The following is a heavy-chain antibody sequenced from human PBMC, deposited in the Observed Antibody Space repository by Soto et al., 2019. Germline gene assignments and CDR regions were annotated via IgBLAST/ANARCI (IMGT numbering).Heavy chain of an antibody. CDR1: GSRFSNYV. CDR2: IIPIFNST. Sequence: SVKVSCKVSGSRFSNYVISWVRQAPGHGLEWLGRIIPIFNSTKYVQNFQGRVTITADKSTSTASLELSSLRSDDTAVYFCAREGRGKKAGYNGLVSLGYWGQGTMVTVSS. J-gene: IGHJ4*02. D-gene: IGHD2-2*02. CDR3: AREGRGKKAGYNGLVSLGY. V-gene: IGHV1-69*06.